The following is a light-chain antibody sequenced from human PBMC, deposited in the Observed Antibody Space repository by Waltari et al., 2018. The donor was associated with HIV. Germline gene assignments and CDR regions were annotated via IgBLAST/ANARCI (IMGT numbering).Light chain of an antibody. J-gene: IGLJ3*02. CDR3: QSYDSSLSGSV. CDR2: GNN. CDR1: SSHIGPLARFD. V-gene: IGLV1-40*01. Sequence: QYVLTQPPSVSGAPGQRVTISCTGSSSHIGPLARFDVHWYQQLPGTAPKLLIYGNNNRPSGVPDRFSGSRSGTSASLAITGLQAEDEAHYYCQSYDSSLSGSVFGGGTKLTVL.